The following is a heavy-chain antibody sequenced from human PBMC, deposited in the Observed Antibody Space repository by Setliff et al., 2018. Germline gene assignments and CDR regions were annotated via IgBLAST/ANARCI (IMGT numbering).Heavy chain of an antibody. CDR2: VHFGGDT. D-gene: IGHD3-10*01. V-gene: IGHV4-59*08. Sequence: SETLSLTCSVSGDSIFDYYWSWVRQSPGKGLEWIGFVHFGGDTNYNPSLKSRVTMSADTSNNQFSLNLRSVTAADTAVYFCARQPSSGAYYNPRPYYFDYWGQGTLVTVSS. J-gene: IGHJ4*02. CDR1: GDSIFDYY. CDR3: ARQPSSGAYYNPRPYYFDY.